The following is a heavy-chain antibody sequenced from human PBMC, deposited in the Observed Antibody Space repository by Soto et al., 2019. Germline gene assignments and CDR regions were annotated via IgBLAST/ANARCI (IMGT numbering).Heavy chain of an antibody. Sequence: QVQLVESGGGVVQPGRSLRLSCAASGFTFSSSAMHWVRQAPGKGLEWVAVISYDGSSKYYTDSVKGRFTIYRDNSKNTLYLQMNSLRPEDTGVYYCARELEVAAGYGMHVWGQGTTVTVSS. CDR2: ISYDGSSK. J-gene: IGHJ6*02. CDR1: GFTFSSSA. CDR3: ARELEVAAGYGMHV. D-gene: IGHD6-19*01. V-gene: IGHV3-30-3*01.